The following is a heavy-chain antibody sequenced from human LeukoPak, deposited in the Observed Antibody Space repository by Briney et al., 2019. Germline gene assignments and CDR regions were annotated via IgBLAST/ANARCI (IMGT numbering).Heavy chain of an antibody. CDR2: VSPYNGNT. J-gene: IGHJ4*02. CDR3: AREGSGYHLLHTDY. Sequence: ASVKVSCKASGYPFTSYVVTWVRQAPGQGLEWMGYVSPYNGNTNYAQKFQGRVTMTTDTSTSTALMELTSLTSDDTAVYYCAREGSGYHLLHTDYWGQGTLVTVSS. D-gene: IGHD5-12*01. V-gene: IGHV1-18*01. CDR1: GYPFTSYV.